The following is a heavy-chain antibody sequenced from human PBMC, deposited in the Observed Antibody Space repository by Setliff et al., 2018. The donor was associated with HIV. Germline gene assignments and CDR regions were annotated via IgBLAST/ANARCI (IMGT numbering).Heavy chain of an antibody. V-gene: IGHV4-30-4*08. Sequence: SETLSLTCTVSGGSINTYSWNWIRQPPGKGLEWIGYITYSGSAYYNPSLKSRVTISIDTSNNQISLRLSSVTAADTAMYYCVRDDYGYNGKGFDYWGPGTLVTVSS. D-gene: IGHD4-17*01. CDR3: VRDDYGYNGKGFDY. CDR2: ITYSGSA. J-gene: IGHJ4*02. CDR1: GGSINTYS.